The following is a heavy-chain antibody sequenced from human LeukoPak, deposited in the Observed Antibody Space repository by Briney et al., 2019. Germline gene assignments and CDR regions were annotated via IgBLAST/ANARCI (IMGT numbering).Heavy chain of an antibody. Sequence: SETLSLTCTVSGGSIGSSSYYWSWIRQHPGKGLEWIGYIYYSGSTYYNPSLKSRVTISVDTSKNQFSLKLSSVTAADTAVYYCARDGGYGDYGSYYFDYWGQGTLVTVSS. D-gene: IGHD4-17*01. V-gene: IGHV4-31*03. CDR2: IYYSGST. CDR1: GGSIGSSSYY. J-gene: IGHJ4*02. CDR3: ARDGGYGDYGSYYFDY.